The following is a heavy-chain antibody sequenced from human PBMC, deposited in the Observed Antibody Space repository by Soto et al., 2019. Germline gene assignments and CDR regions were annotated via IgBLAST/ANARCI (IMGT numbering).Heavy chain of an antibody. Sequence: ASVKVSCKASGYTFTSYYMHWVRQAPGQGLEWMGGIIPIVGTTSYAQKFQGRVTMTRDESTSTAYMELSSLRSEDTAVYYCARDCSGGSCYSTDYYYYYGMDVWGQGTTVTVSS. CDR2: IIPIVGTT. J-gene: IGHJ6*02. CDR3: ARDCSGGSCYSTDYYYYYGMDV. D-gene: IGHD2-15*01. CDR1: GYTFTSYY. V-gene: IGHV1-46*01.